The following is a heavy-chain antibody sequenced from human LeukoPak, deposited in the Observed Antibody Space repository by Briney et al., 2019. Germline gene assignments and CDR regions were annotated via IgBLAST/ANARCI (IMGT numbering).Heavy chain of an antibody. CDR1: GFTFSTYW. D-gene: IGHD1-1*01. J-gene: IGHJ4*02. CDR2: IKEGGSQK. V-gene: IGHV3-7*03. CDR3: ARDILGTASAFDY. Sequence: GGSLRLSCAPSGFTFSTYWMSWVRQAPGKGLEWVANIKEGGSQKYYVDSVKGRFTIFRDNAKNSLSLQMNSLRAGDTAVYYCARDILGTASAFDYWGQGTLVTVSS.